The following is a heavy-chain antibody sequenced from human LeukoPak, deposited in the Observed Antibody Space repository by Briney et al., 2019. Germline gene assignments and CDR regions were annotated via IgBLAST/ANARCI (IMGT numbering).Heavy chain of an antibody. D-gene: IGHD3-3*01. CDR2: IYDSGST. J-gene: IGHJ4*02. CDR1: GGSIRSSYYY. CDR3: ARSFWSGYYPFDY. Sequence: SETLSLTCTVSGGSIRSSYYYWGWIRQPPGKGLEWIGSIYDSGSTYYNPSLKSRVTISVDTSKNQFSLKLSSVTAADTAVYYCARSFWSGYYPFDYWGQGTLVTVSS. V-gene: IGHV4-39*01.